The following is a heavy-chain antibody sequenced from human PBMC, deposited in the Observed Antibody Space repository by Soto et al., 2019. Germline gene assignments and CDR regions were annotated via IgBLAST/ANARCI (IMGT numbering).Heavy chain of an antibody. CDR3: AKGGNWNTNYGMDV. Sequence: QAQLVESGGGVVQPGRSLRLSCDASGFTFSTYGMHWVRQAPGKGLEWVAVISFDGSNKYYGDSVKGRFTIARDNSKNTLFLQMNSLRPADTAVYYCAKGGNWNTNYGMDVWGQGTTVIVSS. CDR1: GFTFSTYG. D-gene: IGHD1-20*01. V-gene: IGHV3-30*18. J-gene: IGHJ6*02. CDR2: ISFDGSNK.